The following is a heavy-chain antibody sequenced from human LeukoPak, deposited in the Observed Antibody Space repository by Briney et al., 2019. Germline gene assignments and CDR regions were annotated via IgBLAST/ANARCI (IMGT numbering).Heavy chain of an antibody. CDR2: IKQDGSEK. V-gene: IGHV3-7*01. Sequence: PGGSLRLSCAASGFAFSSYWMSWVRQAPGKGLEWVANIKQDGSEKYYVDSVKGRFTISRDNAKNSLYLQMNSLRAEDTAVYYCASGDDYGDTFDYWGQGTLVTVSS. J-gene: IGHJ4*02. CDR3: ASGDDYGDTFDY. D-gene: IGHD4-17*01. CDR1: GFAFSSYW.